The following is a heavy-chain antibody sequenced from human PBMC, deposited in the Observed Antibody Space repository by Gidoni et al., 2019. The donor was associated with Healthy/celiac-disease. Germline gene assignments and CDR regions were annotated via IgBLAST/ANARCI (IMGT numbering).Heavy chain of an antibody. Sequence: EVQLVESGGGLVPPGGSLRTSCAASGVHGTYTHLLGVRQASGKGLECVSVIYSGGSTYYADSVKGRFTISRDNSKNTLYLQMNSLRAEDTAVYYCARDGRVGPAALAYYYYYGMDVWGQGTTVTVSS. CDR3: ARDGRVGPAALAYYYYYGMDV. V-gene: IGHV3-66*01. CDR2: IYSGGST. D-gene: IGHD2-2*01. CDR1: GVHGTYTH. J-gene: IGHJ6*02.